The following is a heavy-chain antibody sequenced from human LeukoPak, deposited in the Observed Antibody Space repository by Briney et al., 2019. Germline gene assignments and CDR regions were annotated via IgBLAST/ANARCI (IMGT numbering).Heavy chain of an antibody. CDR3: TEFYFDRSGYADY. D-gene: IGHD3-22*01. J-gene: IGHJ4*02. V-gene: IGHV4-31*03. CDR2: IYYSGST. Sequence: SETLSLTCTVSGGSISSGGFYWSWIRQHPGKGLEWIGYIYYSGSTYYNPSLKSRVTISVDTSKNQFSLKLSSVTAADTAVYYCTEFYFDRSGYADYWGQGTLVTVSS. CDR1: GGSISSGGFY.